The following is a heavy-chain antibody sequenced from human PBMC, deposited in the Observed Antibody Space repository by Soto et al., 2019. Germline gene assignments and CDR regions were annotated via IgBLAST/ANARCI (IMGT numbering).Heavy chain of an antibody. V-gene: IGHV3-23*01. CDR2: ISSGGDNT. CDR3: VRRAQYFDGTGFHAFDI. CDR1: GYNFNKYA. D-gene: IGHD3-22*01. J-gene: IGHJ3*02. Sequence: GGSLILSCVASGYNFNKYAVSWVRQAPGKGLEWVSAISSGGDNTHYADSVKGQFTITRDNSKNMLYLEMNSLTVEDTAVYYCVRRAQYFDGTGFHAFDIWGQGTRVTVSS.